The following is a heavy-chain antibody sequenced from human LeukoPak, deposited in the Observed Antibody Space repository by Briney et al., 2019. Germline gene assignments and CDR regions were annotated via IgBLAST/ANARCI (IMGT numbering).Heavy chain of an antibody. J-gene: IGHJ4*02. Sequence: SETLSLTCTVSGGSISSYYWSWIRQPPGKGLEWIGYIYYSGSTNYNPSLKSRVTISVDTSKNQYSLKLSSVTAADTAVYYCARGLGYFDYWGQGTLVTVSS. V-gene: IGHV4-59*01. CDR3: ARGLGYFDY. CDR1: GGSISSYY. CDR2: IYYSGST. D-gene: IGHD3-22*01.